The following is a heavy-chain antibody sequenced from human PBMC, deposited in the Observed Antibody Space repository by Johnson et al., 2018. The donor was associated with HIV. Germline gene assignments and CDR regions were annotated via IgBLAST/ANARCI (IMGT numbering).Heavy chain of an antibody. CDR3: TRARYSSSWYNGDAFDI. CDR1: GFTVSSNY. D-gene: IGHD6-13*01. Sequence: VQLVESGGGLIQPGGSLRLSCAASGFTVSSNYMSWVRQAPGKGLEWVSIIYSGGNTYYADSVKGRFTISRDNSKNTLYLQMNSLSAEDTALYYCTRARYSSSWYNGDAFDIWGQGTMVTVSS. V-gene: IGHV3-53*01. J-gene: IGHJ3*02. CDR2: IYSGGNT.